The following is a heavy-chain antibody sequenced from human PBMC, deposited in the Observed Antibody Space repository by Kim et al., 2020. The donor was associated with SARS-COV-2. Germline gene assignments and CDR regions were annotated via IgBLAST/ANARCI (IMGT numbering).Heavy chain of an antibody. J-gene: IGHJ4*02. CDR2: IYYSGST. D-gene: IGHD3-10*01. Sequence: SETLSLTCTVSGGSISSSSYYWGWIRQPPGKGLEWIGSIYYSGSTYYNPSLKSRVTISVDTSKNQFSLKLSSVTAADTAVYYCASRITMVRGVIMYFDYWGQGTLVTVSS. CDR1: GGSISSSSYY. V-gene: IGHV4-39*01. CDR3: ASRITMVRGVIMYFDY.